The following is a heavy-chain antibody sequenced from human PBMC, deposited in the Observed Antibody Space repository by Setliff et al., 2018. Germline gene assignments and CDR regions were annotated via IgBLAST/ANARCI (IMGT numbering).Heavy chain of an antibody. CDR2: IYYSGST. CDR3: ARLIAVAGYYFDY. J-gene: IGHJ4*02. Sequence: LSLTCTVSGGSISSSSYYWGWIRQPPGTGLEWIGSIYYSGSTYYNPSLKSRVTISVDTSKNQFSLKLSSVTAADTAVYYCARLIAVAGYYFDYWGQGTLVTVSS. D-gene: IGHD6-19*01. V-gene: IGHV4-39*01. CDR1: GGSISSSSYY.